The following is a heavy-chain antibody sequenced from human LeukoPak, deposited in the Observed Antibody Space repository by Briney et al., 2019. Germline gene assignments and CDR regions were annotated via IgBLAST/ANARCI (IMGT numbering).Heavy chain of an antibody. Sequence: GGSLRLSCAASGFTFSSYAMHWVRQAPGKGLEWVAVISYDGSNKYYADSVKGRFTISRDNSKNTLYLQMNSLRAEDTAVYYCAASSSWSLASSSWSFYFDYWGQGTLVTVSS. CDR2: ISYDGSNK. V-gene: IGHV3-30*03. J-gene: IGHJ4*02. D-gene: IGHD6-13*01. CDR1: GFTFSSYA. CDR3: AASSSWSLASSSWSFYFDY.